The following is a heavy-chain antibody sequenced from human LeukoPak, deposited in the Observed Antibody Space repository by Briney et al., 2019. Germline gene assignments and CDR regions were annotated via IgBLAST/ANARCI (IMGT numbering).Heavy chain of an antibody. D-gene: IGHD6-19*01. CDR2: IHGDGTFT. CDR3: AREFGSSGARGVDY. CDR1: GFTFSTYW. V-gene: IGHV3-74*01. J-gene: IGHJ4*02. Sequence: GGSLRLSCAASGFTFSTYWMHWVRQAPGKGLVWVSRIHGDGTFTTSADSVKGRFTISRDNAKNSLYLQMNSLRAEDTAVYYCAREFGSSGARGVDYWGQGTLVTVSS.